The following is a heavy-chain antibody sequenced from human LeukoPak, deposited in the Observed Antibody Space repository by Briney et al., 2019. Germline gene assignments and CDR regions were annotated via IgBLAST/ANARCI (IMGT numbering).Heavy chain of an antibody. CDR1: GYTFTSYG. V-gene: IGHV1-18*01. Sequence: ASVKVSCKASGYTFTSYGISWVRQAPGQGLEWMGWISAYNGNTNYAQKLQGRVTMTTDTSTSTAYMELRSLRSDDTAVYYCARVRWGIAAAGLDYWGQGTLVTVSS. CDR3: ARVRWGIAAAGLDY. D-gene: IGHD6-13*01. CDR2: ISAYNGNT. J-gene: IGHJ4*02.